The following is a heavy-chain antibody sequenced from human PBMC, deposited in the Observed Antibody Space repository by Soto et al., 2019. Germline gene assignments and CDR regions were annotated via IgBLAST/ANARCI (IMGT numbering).Heavy chain of an antibody. J-gene: IGHJ4*02. CDR2: IYYSGST. CDR3: ARTIWSGSYREYFDY. V-gene: IGHV4-59*01. D-gene: IGHD1-26*01. CDR1: GGSISSYY. Sequence: PSETLSLTCTVSGGSISSYYWSWIRQPPGKGLEWIGYIYYSGSTNYNPSLKSRVTISVDTSKNQFSLKLSSVTAADTAAYYCARTIWSGSYREYFDYWGQGTLVTVSS.